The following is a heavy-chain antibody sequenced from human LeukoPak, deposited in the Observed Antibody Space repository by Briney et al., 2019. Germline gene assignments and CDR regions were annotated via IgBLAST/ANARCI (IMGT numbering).Heavy chain of an antibody. CDR1: GFTFRSYA. CDR2: NCAGGGTT. J-gene: IGHJ6*03. V-gene: IGHV3-23*01. D-gene: IGHD1-26*01. CDR3: AKSSERVGAASAYYYYFYMDV. Sequence: GGSLRLSCAASGFTFRSYAMSWVPQAPGKGLEWVSANCAGGGTTYYADSVKGRFTISRDNSKNTLYLQMNSLRAEDTAVYYCAKSSERVGAASAYYYYFYMDVWGKGTPVTVSS.